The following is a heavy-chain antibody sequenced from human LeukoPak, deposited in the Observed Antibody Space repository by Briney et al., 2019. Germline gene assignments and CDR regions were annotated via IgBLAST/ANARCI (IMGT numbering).Heavy chain of an antibody. J-gene: IGHJ3*02. Sequence: PSETLSLTCAVYGGSFRGYYWSWIRQPPGNGLKWIGEINHSGSTNYNPSLKSRVTISVDTSKNQFSLKLSSVTAADTAVYYCARIMVVAATSGTYAFDIWGQGTMVTVSS. V-gene: IGHV4-34*01. CDR1: GGSFRGYY. CDR2: INHSGST. CDR3: ARIMVVAATSGTYAFDI. D-gene: IGHD2-15*01.